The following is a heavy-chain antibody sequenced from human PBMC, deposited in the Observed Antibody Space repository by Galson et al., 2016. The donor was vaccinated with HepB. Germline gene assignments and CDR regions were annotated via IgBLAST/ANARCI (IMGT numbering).Heavy chain of an antibody. CDR3: AKSLLGVTLVSYYYGMDV. V-gene: IGHV3-23*01. J-gene: IGHJ6*02. Sequence: SLRLSCAASGFTFSSYAMSWVRQAPGTGLEWVSGISGRGGSTYYADSVEGRSTIPRDNSKNTLYLQMKSLRAEDTAVYYCAKSLLGVTLVSYYYGMDVWGQGTTVTVSS. D-gene: IGHD2-21*02. CDR2: ISGRGGST. CDR1: GFTFSSYA.